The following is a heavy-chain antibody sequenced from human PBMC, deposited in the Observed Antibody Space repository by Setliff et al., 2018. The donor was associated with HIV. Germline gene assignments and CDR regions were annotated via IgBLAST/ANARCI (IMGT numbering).Heavy chain of an antibody. Sequence: ASVKVSCKASGYTFTSVYMHWVRQAPGQGLEWMGWINPKNGDAYYGQNFRGRITVTRDTSITTVYMELSSLRSDDTAVYYCARASGYASSWYTSYWGQGALVTVSS. CDR2: INPKNGDA. V-gene: IGHV1-2*02. D-gene: IGHD6-13*01. CDR3: ARASGYASSWYTSY. J-gene: IGHJ4*02. CDR1: GYTFTSVY.